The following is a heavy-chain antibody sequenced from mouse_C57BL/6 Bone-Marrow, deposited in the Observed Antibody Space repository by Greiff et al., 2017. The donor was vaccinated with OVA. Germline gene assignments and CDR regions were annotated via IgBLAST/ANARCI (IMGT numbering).Heavy chain of an antibody. V-gene: IGHV1-82*01. CDR2: IYPGDGDT. D-gene: IGHD2-4*01. J-gene: IGHJ4*01. CDR3: ARRDYDVGGYAMDY. CDR1: GYAFSSSW. Sequence: QVQLKESGPELVKPGASVKISCKASGYAFSSSWMNWVKQRPGKGLEWIGRIYPGDGDTNYNGKFKGKATLTADKSSSTAYMQLSSLTSEDSAVYFCARRDYDVGGYAMDYWGQGTSVTVSS.